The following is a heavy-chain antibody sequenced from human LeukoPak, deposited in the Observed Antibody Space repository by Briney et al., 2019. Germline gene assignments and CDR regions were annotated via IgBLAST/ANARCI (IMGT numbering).Heavy chain of an antibody. CDR2: IYYSGST. CDR1: GGSISSDDYF. CDR3: ARGSSSWQRDY. J-gene: IGHJ4*02. D-gene: IGHD6-13*01. Sequence: PSQTLSLTCTVSGGSISSDDYFWSWIRQHPGKGLEWIGYIYYSGSTYYHPSLKSRVTISVDTSKNQFSLKLSSVTAADTAVYYCARGSSSWQRDYWGQGTLVTVSS. V-gene: IGHV4-31*03.